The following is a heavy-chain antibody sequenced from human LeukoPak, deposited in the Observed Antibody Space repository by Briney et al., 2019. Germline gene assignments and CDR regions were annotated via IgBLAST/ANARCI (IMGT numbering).Heavy chain of an antibody. D-gene: IGHD5-12*01. J-gene: IGHJ5*02. CDR1: GGTFSSYA. CDR3: ARDNSVGDSAWWFDP. V-gene: IGHV1-69*05. Sequence: GASVKVSCKASGGTFSSYAISWVRQAPGQGLEWMGGIIPIFGTANYAQKFQGRATMTRDMATSTDYMEVSSLRSEDTAVYYCARDNSVGDSAWWFDPWGQGTLVTVSS. CDR2: IIPIFGTA.